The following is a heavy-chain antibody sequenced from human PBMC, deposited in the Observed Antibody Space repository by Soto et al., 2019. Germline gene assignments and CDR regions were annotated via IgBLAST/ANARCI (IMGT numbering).Heavy chain of an antibody. CDR3: ARGGSNEGFDY. CDR2: IYYSGST. D-gene: IGHD1-26*01. CDR1: GGSISSYY. Sequence: SETLSLTCTVSGGSISSYYWSWIRQPPGKGLEWIGYIYYSGSTNYNPSLKSRVTISVDTSKNQFSLKLSSVTAADTAVYYCARGGSNEGFDYWGQGTLVTVSS. V-gene: IGHV4-59*01. J-gene: IGHJ4*02.